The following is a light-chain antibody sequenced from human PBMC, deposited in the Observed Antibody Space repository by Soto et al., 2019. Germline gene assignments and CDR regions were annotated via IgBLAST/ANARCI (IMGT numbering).Light chain of an antibody. Sequence: QSALTQPRSVSGSPGQSVTIPCTGTSSDVGGYNYVSWYQQHPGKAPKLMIYDVSKRPSGVPDRFSGSKSGNTASLTISXXXXXXXAXYYCCSYAGSPYVFGTGTKVTVL. CDR2: DVS. J-gene: IGLJ1*01. V-gene: IGLV2-11*01. CDR1: SSDVGGYNY. CDR3: CSYAGSPYV.